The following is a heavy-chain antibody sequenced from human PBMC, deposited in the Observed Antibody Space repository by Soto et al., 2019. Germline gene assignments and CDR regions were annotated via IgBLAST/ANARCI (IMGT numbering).Heavy chain of an antibody. V-gene: IGHV1-69*13. CDR2: IIPIFGTA. CDR1: GGTFSSYA. J-gene: IGHJ4*02. Sequence: SVKVSCKASGGTFSSYAISWVRQAPGQGLEWMGGIIPIFGTANYAQKFQGRVTITADESTSTAYMELSSLRSEDTAVYYCSSGSRYYDSSGYYFDYWGQGTLVTVSS. D-gene: IGHD3-22*01. CDR3: SSGSRYYDSSGYYFDY.